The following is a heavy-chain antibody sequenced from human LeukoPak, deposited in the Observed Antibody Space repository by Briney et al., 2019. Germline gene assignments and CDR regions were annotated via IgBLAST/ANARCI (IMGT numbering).Heavy chain of an antibody. Sequence: SETLSLTCTVSGGSISSYYWSWIRQPPGKGLEWIGYIYYSGSTNYNPSLKSRVTISVDTSKNQFSLKLSSVTAADTAVYYCASTVTLRGYYMDVWGKGTTVTMSS. J-gene: IGHJ6*03. CDR1: GGSISSYY. CDR3: ASTVTLRGYYMDV. V-gene: IGHV4-59*01. D-gene: IGHD4-17*01. CDR2: IYYSGST.